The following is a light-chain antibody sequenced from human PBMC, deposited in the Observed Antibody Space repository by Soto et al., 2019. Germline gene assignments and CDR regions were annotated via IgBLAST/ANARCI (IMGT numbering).Light chain of an antibody. CDR3: QRYNIAQLT. J-gene: IGKJ1*01. CDR2: DAS. CDR1: QGISNY. Sequence: DIQMTQSPSSLSASVGDRVTITCRASQGISNYLAWYQQKPGKVPKLLIYDASTLQSGVPSRFSGSGSGTDFTLTISSLQPEDAATYYCQRYNIAQLTFCQESKMDIK. V-gene: IGKV1-27*01.